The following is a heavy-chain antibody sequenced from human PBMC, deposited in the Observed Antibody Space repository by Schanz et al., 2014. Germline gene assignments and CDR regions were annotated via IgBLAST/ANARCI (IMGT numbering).Heavy chain of an antibody. CDR1: GFTFSYYN. V-gene: IGHV3-21*04. CDR3: AKDCPSDYGDHCFDF. Sequence: EVQLVESGGGLVKPGGSLRLSCAASGFTFSYYNMNWVRQAPGKGLEWVSSISNGGGYIYYADSVKGRFTISRDNSKNTLYLQMNSLRAEDTAVYYCAKDCPSDYGDHCFDFWGQGTLVTVSS. J-gene: IGHJ4*02. CDR2: ISNGGGYI. D-gene: IGHD4-17*01.